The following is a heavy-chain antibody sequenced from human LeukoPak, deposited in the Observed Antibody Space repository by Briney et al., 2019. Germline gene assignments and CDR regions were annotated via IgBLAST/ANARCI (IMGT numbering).Heavy chain of an antibody. J-gene: IGHJ5*02. D-gene: IGHD5-24*01. Sequence: SETLSLTCTVSGGSISSSSYYWGWIRQPPGKGLEWIGSIYYSGSTYYNPSLKSRVTISVDTSKNQFSLKLSSVTAADTAVYYCASGDGYLHWFDPWGQGTLVTVSS. CDR3: ASGDGYLHWFDP. V-gene: IGHV4-39*01. CDR2: IYYSGST. CDR1: GGSISSSSYY.